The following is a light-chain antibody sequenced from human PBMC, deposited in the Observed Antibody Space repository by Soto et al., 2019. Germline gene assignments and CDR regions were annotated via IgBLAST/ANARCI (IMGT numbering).Light chain of an antibody. CDR1: QSVSGN. V-gene: IGKV3-15*01. CDR2: GAS. J-gene: IGKJ5*01. Sequence: EIVMTQSPATLSVSQGEGATLSCRASQSVSGNLAWYQQKPGQAPRLLIYGASTRATGIPARFSGSGSGTESTLSISSLQSEDFAVYYCQQYNNWPPITFAQGKRLEIK. CDR3: QQYNNWPPIT.